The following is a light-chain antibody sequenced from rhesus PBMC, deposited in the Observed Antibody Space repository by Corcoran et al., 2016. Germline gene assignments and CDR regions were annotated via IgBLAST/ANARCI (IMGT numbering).Light chain of an antibody. CDR3: QQHNSHPPT. CDR1: QTISSY. Sequence: DIQMTQSPSSLSASVGDRVTITCRASQTISSYLAWYQQKPGKVPKLLIYAASSLESGVPSRFSGSGSGTEVTLTISSLQPEDFATYYCQQHNSHPPTFSQGTKVEIK. V-gene: IGKV1S5*01. CDR2: AAS. J-gene: IGKJ1*01.